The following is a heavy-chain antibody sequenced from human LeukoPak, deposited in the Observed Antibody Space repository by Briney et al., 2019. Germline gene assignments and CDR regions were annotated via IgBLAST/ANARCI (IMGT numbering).Heavy chain of an antibody. J-gene: IGHJ4*02. CDR3: ARFYYDILTGHRYFDY. CDR1: GYSISSGYY. CDR2: IHHSGST. V-gene: IGHV4-38-2*02. D-gene: IGHD3-9*01. Sequence: SETLSLTCIVSGYSISSGYYWGWIRQPPGKGLEWIGNIHHSGSTYYNPSLKSRVTISVDTSKNQFSLNLSSVTAADTAVYYCARFYYDILTGHRYFDYWGQGTLVTVSS.